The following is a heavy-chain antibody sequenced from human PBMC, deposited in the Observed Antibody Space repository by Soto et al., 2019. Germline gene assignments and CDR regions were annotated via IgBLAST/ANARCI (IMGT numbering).Heavy chain of an antibody. CDR1: GFTFSSYG. CDR3: ARDNAARDDSWFYP. D-gene: IGHD6-6*01. V-gene: IGHV3-33*01. Sequence: QVQLVESGGGVVQPGRSLRLSCAASGFTFSSYGMHWVSQAPGKGLEWVAVIWYDGSNKYYADSVKGRFTISRDNSKNTLYLQMNSLRAEDTAVYYCARDNAARDDSWFYPWGQGTLVTVSS. CDR2: IWYDGSNK. J-gene: IGHJ5*02.